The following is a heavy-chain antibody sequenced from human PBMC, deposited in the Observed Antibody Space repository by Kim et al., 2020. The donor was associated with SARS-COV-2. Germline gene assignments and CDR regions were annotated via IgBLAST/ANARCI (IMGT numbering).Heavy chain of an antibody. CDR2: ISAYNGNT. D-gene: IGHD3-10*01. V-gene: IGHV1-18*04. J-gene: IGHJ5*02. CDR3: ARGAESGSYYFGYGFDP. CDR1: GYTFTSYG. Sequence: ASVKVSCKASGYTFTSYGISWVRQAPGQGLEWMGWISAYNGNTNYAQKLQGRVTMTTDTSTSTAYMELRSLRSDDTAVYYCARGAESGSYYFGYGFDPWGQGTLVTVSS.